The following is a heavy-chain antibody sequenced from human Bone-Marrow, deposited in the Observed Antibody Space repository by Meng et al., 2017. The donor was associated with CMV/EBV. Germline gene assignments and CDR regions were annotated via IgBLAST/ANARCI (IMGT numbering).Heavy chain of an antibody. J-gene: IGHJ4*01. V-gene: IGHV1-2*02. CDR3: ARRLVREYYFDY. CDR2: INPNSGGT. Sequence: ASVKVSCKASGGTFSSYAISWVRQAPGQGLEWMGWINPNSGGTNYAQKFQGRVTMTRDTSISTAYMELSRLRSDDTAVYYCARRLVREYYFDYWGHGTLVTVSS. CDR1: GGTFSSYA. D-gene: IGHD6-19*01.